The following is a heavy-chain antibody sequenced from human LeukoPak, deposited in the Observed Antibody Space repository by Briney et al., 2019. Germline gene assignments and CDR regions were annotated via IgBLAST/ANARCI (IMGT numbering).Heavy chain of an antibody. CDR3: ARGFGQQLVRNDY. J-gene: IGHJ4*02. CDR2: INPNSGGT. Sequence: ASVKVSCKASGYTFTGYYMHWVRQAPGQGLEWMGWINPNSGGTNYAQKFQGRVTMTRDTSISTTYMELSRLRSDDTAVYHCARGFGQQLVRNDYWGQGTLVTVSS. D-gene: IGHD6-13*01. V-gene: IGHV1-2*02. CDR1: GYTFTGYY.